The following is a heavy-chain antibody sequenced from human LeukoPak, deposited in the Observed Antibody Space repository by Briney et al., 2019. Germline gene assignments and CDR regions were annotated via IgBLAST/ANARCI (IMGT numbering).Heavy chain of an antibody. D-gene: IGHD1-26*01. V-gene: IGHV4-38-2*02. CDR1: GYSISSGYY. CDR3: ARWHIVGAANFDY. J-gene: IGHJ4*02. CDR2: IYHSGST. Sequence: SETLSLTCTVSGYSISSGYYWGWIRQPPGKGLEWIGSIYHSGSTYYNPSLKSRVTISVDTSKNQFSLKLSSVTAADTAVYYCARWHIVGAANFDYWGQGTLVTVSS.